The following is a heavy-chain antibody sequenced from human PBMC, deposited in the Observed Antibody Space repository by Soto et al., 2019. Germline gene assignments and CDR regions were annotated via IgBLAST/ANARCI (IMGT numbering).Heavy chain of an antibody. CDR1: GFTFSSYA. CDR3: ARGPPLNYYDRPQDACDI. CDR2: ISGSGGST. Sequence: EVQLLESGGGLVQPGGSLRLSCAASGFTFSSYAMSWVRQAPGKGLEWVSAISGSGGSTYYADSVKGRFTISRDNSKNTLYLQMNSLRAEDTAVYYCARGPPLNYYDRPQDACDIWGQGTMVTVSS. V-gene: IGHV3-23*01. J-gene: IGHJ3*02. D-gene: IGHD3-22*01.